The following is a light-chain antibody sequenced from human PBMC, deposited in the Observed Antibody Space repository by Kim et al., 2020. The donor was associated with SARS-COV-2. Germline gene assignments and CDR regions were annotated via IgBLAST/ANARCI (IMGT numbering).Light chain of an antibody. J-gene: IGKJ1*01. Sequence: APGERATLPFRASQTINIRLVWYQQKPGQAPRLLIYDATTRATGVPARFIGSGSETDFTLTISSLQSEDFAVYYCQQSNDWPPLTFGQGTKVDIK. CDR2: DAT. V-gene: IGKV3-15*01. CDR1: QTINIR. CDR3: QQSNDWPPLT.